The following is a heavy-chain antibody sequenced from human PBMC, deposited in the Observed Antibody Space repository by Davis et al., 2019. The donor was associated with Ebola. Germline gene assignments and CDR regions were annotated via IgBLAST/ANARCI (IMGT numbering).Heavy chain of an antibody. D-gene: IGHD5-12*01. J-gene: IGHJ4*02. CDR2: IKPDGSEK. V-gene: IGHV3-7*04. CDR3: SKEGWLRGYYFDY. Sequence: CPALGFTLRSYWLSRVRQAPGKQLEWVANIKPDGSEKYYVDSVKGRFTISRDNAKNSLYLQMKRVRAEDTVVCYCSKEGWLRGYYFDYWGQETLVTVSS. CDR1: GFTLRSYW.